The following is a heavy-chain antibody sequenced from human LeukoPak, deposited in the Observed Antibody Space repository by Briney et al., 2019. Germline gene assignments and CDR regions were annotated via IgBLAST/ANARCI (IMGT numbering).Heavy chain of an antibody. CDR3: ARRETPRYYDFWSGYSPYYFDY. D-gene: IGHD3-3*01. CDR1: GYSFTSYW. J-gene: IGHJ4*02. V-gene: IGHV5-51*01. Sequence: HGESLKISYKGSGYSFTSYWIGWVRQMPGKGLEWMGIIYPGDSDTRYSPSFQGQVTISADKSISTAYLQWSSLKASDTAMYYCARRETPRYYDFWSGYSPYYFDYWGQGTLVTVSS. CDR2: IYPGDSDT.